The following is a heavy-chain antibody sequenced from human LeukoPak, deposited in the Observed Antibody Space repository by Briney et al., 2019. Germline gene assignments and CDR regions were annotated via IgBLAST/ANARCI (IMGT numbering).Heavy chain of an antibody. CDR1: GFTFSSYA. Sequence: GGSLRLSCAASGFTFSSYAMSWVRQAPGKGLEWVSAISGSGGSTYYADSVKGRFTISRDNSKNTLYLQMNSLRAEDTAVYYCAKDTIYYGSGSYYMSWGQGTLVTVSS. V-gene: IGHV3-23*01. CDR3: AKDTIYYGSGSYYMS. J-gene: IGHJ5*02. CDR2: ISGSGGST. D-gene: IGHD3-10*01.